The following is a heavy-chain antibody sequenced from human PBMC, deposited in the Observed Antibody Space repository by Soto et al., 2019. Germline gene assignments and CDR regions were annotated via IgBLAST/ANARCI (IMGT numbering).Heavy chain of an antibody. CDR2: IFSNDVK. CDR3: AHIPPYRSSWYLNYFDP. Sequence: QVTLKESGPVLVKPTETLTLTCTVSGFSLSNTRMGVSWIRQPPGKALEWLAHIFSNDVKSYSTSLKSRLTISKDTSTSQVVLTMTNMDPVDTATYYCAHIPPYRSSWYLNYFDPWGQGTLVTVSS. V-gene: IGHV2-26*01. CDR1: GFSLSNTRMG. J-gene: IGHJ5*02. D-gene: IGHD6-13*01.